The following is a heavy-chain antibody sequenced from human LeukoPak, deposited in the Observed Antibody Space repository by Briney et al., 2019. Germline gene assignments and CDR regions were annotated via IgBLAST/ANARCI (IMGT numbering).Heavy chain of an antibody. Sequence: GGSLRLSCAASGFTFSSYGMTWVRQAPGKGLEWVSAISGSGVNTDYADSVKGRFTISRDNSKNTLYLQMNSLRAEDTALYYCAKHPPPVLGGGSYFDYWGQGTLVTVSS. CDR2: ISGSGVNT. V-gene: IGHV3-23*01. CDR3: AKHPPPVLGGGSYFDY. J-gene: IGHJ4*02. CDR1: GFTFSSYG. D-gene: IGHD3-16*01.